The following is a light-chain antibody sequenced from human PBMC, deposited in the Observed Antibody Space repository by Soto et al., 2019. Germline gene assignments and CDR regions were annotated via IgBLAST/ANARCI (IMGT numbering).Light chain of an antibody. Sequence: QSALTQPASVSGSPGQSITISCTGTSSDVGGYNSVSWYQQHPGKAPKLMIYDVSNRPSGVSNRFSGSKSGNTASLTISGLQAEDEADYYCSSYRSSSTPDVFGTGTKVTVL. CDR1: SSDVGGYNS. J-gene: IGLJ1*01. V-gene: IGLV2-14*01. CDR3: SSYRSSSTPDV. CDR2: DVS.